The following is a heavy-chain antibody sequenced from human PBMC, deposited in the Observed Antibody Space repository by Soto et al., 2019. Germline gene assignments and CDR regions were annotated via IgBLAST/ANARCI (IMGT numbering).Heavy chain of an antibody. CDR3: TIPSQQLGAYYYYGMDV. Sequence: ASVKVSCKASGYTFTRYGISWVRQAPGQGLERMGWISGYNGDTNYAQKFQGRVTMTRDTSTSTVYMELSSLRSEDTAVYYCTIPSQQLGAYYYYGMDVWGQGTTVTVSS. D-gene: IGHD6-13*01. J-gene: IGHJ6*02. V-gene: IGHV1-18*01. CDR1: GYTFTRYG. CDR2: ISGYNGDT.